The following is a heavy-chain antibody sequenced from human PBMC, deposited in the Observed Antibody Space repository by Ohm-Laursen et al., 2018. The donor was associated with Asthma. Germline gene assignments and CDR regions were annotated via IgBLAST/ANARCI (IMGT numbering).Heavy chain of an antibody. J-gene: IGHJ4*02. V-gene: IGHV3-7*01. CDR1: GFTFSSYY. CDR2: IKQDGTEE. D-gene: IGHD6-6*01. Sequence: SLRLSCAASGFTFSSYYMNWVPQAPGKGLEWVANIKQDGTEEFYVDSVKGRFTISRDNAKNLLFLEMINLRAEDTAVYYCATSRRLGYWGQGTLVTVSS. CDR3: ATSRRLGY.